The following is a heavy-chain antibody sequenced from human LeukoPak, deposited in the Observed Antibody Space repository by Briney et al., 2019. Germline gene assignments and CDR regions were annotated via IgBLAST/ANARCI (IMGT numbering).Heavy chain of an antibody. V-gene: IGHV1-2*02. J-gene: IGHJ5*02. CDR2: INPNSGGT. CDR1: GYTFTGYY. Sequence: ASVKVSCKASGYTFTGYYMHWVRQAPGQGLEWMGWINPNSGGTNYAQKFRGRVTMTRDTSISTAYMELSRLRSDDTAVYYCARVVVVPAAIRYNWFDPWGQGTLVTVSS. D-gene: IGHD2-2*02. CDR3: ARVVVVPAAIRYNWFDP.